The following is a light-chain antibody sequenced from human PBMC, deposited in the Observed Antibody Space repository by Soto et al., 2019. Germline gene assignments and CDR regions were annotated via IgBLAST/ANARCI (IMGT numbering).Light chain of an antibody. CDR2: DAS. V-gene: IGKV3D-20*02. J-gene: IGKJ5*01. Sequence: EMVLTQSPGTLSLSTGERATLSCRAIQSVSSSYLAWYQQKPGQAPRLVIFDASNRANGVPARFGGSGSGTDFTLTINSLEPEDFAVYYCQQRNVWPPITFGQGRRLAIK. CDR1: QSVSSSY. CDR3: QQRNVWPPIT.